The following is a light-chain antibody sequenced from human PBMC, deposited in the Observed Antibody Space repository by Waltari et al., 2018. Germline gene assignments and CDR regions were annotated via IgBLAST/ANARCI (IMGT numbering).Light chain of an antibody. CDR1: QSILYSSTNKNY. CDR3: QQSHSTPYT. J-gene: IGKJ2*01. Sequence: DIVMTQSPDSLAVSLGERATINCKSSQSILYSSTNKNYLAWYQQKPGQPPKLLIYWASTRESGVPDRFSGSGSGTDFTLTISSLQAEDFATYYCQQSHSTPYTFGRGRSWRSN. CDR2: WAS. V-gene: IGKV4-1*01.